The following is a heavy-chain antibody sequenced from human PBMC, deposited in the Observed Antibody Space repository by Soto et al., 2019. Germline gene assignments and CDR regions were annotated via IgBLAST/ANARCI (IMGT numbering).Heavy chain of an antibody. J-gene: IGHJ4*02. CDR2: VYYNGFT. D-gene: IGHD3-16*01. Sequence: QVQLRESGPGLVKPSDTLSLICTVSGGSISIYYWSWIRQPPGKGLEWIASVYYNGFTNYNPSLMSRVTMSVDTFRNQFSLRLNSVTAADTAMYYCARVSYDLVYYFDFWGQGTLVTVSS. CDR3: ARVSYDLVYYFDF. CDR1: GGSISIYY. V-gene: IGHV4-59*07.